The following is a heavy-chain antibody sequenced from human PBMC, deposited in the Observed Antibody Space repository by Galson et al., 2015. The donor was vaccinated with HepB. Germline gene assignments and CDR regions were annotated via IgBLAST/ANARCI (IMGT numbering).Heavy chain of an antibody. V-gene: IGHV1-3*01. Sequence: SVKASCKASGYTFTSYAMHWVRQAPGQRLEWMGWINAGNGNTKYSQKFQGRVTITRDTSASTAYMGLSSLRSEDTAVYYCARAGAPGIAAYFDYWGQGTLVIVSS. D-gene: IGHD6-13*01. CDR1: GYTFTSYA. CDR3: ARAGAPGIAAYFDY. J-gene: IGHJ4*02. CDR2: INAGNGNT.